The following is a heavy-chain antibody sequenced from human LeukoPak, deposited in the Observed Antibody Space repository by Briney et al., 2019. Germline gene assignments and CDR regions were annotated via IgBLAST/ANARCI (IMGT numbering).Heavy chain of an antibody. V-gene: IGHV4-31*03. J-gene: IGHJ2*01. CDR2: IYYSGST. CDR1: SGSISSTSYY. D-gene: IGHD3-22*01. Sequence: SETLSLTCTVSSGSISSTSYYWDWIRQHPGKGLEWIGYIYYSGSTYYNPSLKSRVTISVDTSKNQFSLKLSSVTAADTAVYYCARGYDSSGHSRWYFDLWGRGTLVTVSS. CDR3: ARGYDSSGHSRWYFDL.